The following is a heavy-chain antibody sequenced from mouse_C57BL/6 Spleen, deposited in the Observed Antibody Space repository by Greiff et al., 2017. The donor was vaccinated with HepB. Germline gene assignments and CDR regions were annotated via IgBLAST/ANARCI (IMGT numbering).Heavy chain of an antibody. CDR2: ISSGSSTI. CDR3: ASDGSTQGGAMDY. CDR1: GFTFSDYG. D-gene: IGHD1-1*01. J-gene: IGHJ4*01. V-gene: IGHV5-17*01. Sequence: EVQRVESGGGLVKPGGSLKLSCAASGFTFSDYGMHWVRQAPEKGLEWVAYISSGSSTIYYADTVKGRFTISRDNAKNTLFLQMTSLRAEDTAMYDCASDGSTQGGAMDYWGQGTSVTVSS.